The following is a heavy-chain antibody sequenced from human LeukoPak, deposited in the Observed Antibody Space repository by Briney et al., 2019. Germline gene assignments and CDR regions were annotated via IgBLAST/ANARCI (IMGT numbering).Heavy chain of an antibody. CDR1: GFTFSSYV. J-gene: IGHJ4*02. V-gene: IGHV3-23*01. Sequence: GGSLRLSCAASGFTFSSYVMNWVRQAPGKGLEWVSVISGGGGSTYYADSVKGRFTISRDNARSSLYLQMNSLRDEDTAVYYCARVRPSYYFDYWGQGNLVTVSS. CDR3: ARVRPSYYFDY. CDR2: ISGGGGST.